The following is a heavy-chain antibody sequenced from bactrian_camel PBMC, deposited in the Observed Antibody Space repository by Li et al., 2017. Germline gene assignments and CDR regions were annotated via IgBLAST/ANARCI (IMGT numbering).Heavy chain of an antibody. J-gene: IGHJ6*01. CDR1: GSPLSRRC. Sequence: HVQLVESGGGSVQAGGSLRLSCAASGSPLSRRCMGWFRQAPGKEREGVARMDTVTGATTLADSVFGRFTISQDKAKNTVYLEMHSLIVEDTGIYYCAADVGIIATNLDPHDFRYWGQGTQVTVS. CDR2: MDTVTGAT. CDR3: AADVGIIATNLDPHDFRY. V-gene: IGHV3S1*01. D-gene: IGHD4*01.